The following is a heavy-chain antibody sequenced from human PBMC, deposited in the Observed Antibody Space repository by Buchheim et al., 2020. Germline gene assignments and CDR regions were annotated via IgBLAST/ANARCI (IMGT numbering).Heavy chain of an antibody. Sequence: QVQLQESGPGLVKPSQTLSLTCTVSGSSISSGSYYWTWIRQPAGKGLEWIGRIYATGSTHYHSSLKSQVSIPLDTSKNQFPLTLSSVTAADTAVYYCAASSFLDTAMVFDYWGRGAL. V-gene: IGHV4-61*02. CDR2: IYATGST. D-gene: IGHD5-18*01. CDR1: GSSISSGSYY. J-gene: IGHJ4*02. CDR3: AASSFLDTAMVFDY.